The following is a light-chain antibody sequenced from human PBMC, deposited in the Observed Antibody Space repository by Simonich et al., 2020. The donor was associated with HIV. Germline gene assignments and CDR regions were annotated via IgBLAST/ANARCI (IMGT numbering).Light chain of an antibody. CDR2: AAS. CDR3: QQYYSYPYS. CDR1: QSICSW. J-gene: IGKJ2*03. Sequence: DIQMTQSPSTLSASVGDRVTITGRASQSICSWLALYQQKPGKAPKLLIYAASTLQSGVPSRFSGSGTWTDFTLTISCLQSEDFATYYCQQYYSYPYSFGQGTKLEIK. V-gene: IGKV1-5*01.